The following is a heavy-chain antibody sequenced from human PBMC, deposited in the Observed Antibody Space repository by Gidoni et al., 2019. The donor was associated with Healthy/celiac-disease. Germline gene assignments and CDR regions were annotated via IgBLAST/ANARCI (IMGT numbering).Heavy chain of an antibody. J-gene: IGHJ4*02. CDR2: IIPISGAA. Sequence: QFQLVQSVAAVKKPGSSVTVSCKPSGGTFSSYAISWVRKAPGQGLEWRGGIIPISGAANYAQKCQGRGTISADESTSTAYMELSSLRSEDTAVYYCARVGIAASGNWGQGTLVTVSS. D-gene: IGHD6-13*01. CDR3: ARVGIAASGN. CDR1: GGTFSSYA. V-gene: IGHV1-69*12.